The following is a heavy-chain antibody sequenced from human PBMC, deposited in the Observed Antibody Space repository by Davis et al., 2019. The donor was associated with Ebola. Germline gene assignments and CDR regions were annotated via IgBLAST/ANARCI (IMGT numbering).Heavy chain of an antibody. J-gene: IGHJ4*02. CDR2: IIPIFGTA. D-gene: IGHD5-24*01. CDR3: AREGGGYNDYWEYYFDY. V-gene: IGHV1-69*13. Sequence: AASVKVSCKASGGTFSSYAISWVRQAPGQGLEWMGGIIPIFGTANYSQKFQGRVTITADESTSTAYMELSSLRSEDTAVCYCAREGGGYNDYWEYYFDYWGQGTLVTVSS. CDR1: GGTFSSYA.